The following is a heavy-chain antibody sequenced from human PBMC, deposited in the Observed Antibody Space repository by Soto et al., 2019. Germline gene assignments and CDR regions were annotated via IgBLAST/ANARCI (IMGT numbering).Heavy chain of an antibody. V-gene: IGHV1-8*01. J-gene: IGHJ6*02. Sequence: SSVKVSCKASGYTFTSYDINWVRQATGQGLEWMGWMNPNSGNTGYAQKFQGRVTMTRNTSISTAYMELSSLRSEDTAVYYCARGYYDCWSGSYYYYGMDGWGQGTRLNFSS. CDR2: MNPNSGNT. D-gene: IGHD3-3*01. CDR3: ARGYYDCWSGSYYYYGMDG. CDR1: GYTFTSYD.